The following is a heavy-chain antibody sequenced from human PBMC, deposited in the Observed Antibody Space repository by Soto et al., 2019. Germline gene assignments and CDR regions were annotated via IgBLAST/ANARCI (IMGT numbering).Heavy chain of an antibody. Sequence: PGGSLRLSCAASGFIFSSDWMHWVRQAPGGGLVWVSRINTDGSGTSYADSVKGRFTISRDNSKDTLYLQMNSLGAEDTAVYYCARVAGVNGDYVNWFDPWGQGTLVTVSS. D-gene: IGHD4-17*01. CDR1: GFIFSSDW. CDR3: ARVAGVNGDYVNWFDP. J-gene: IGHJ5*02. V-gene: IGHV3-74*01. CDR2: INTDGSGT.